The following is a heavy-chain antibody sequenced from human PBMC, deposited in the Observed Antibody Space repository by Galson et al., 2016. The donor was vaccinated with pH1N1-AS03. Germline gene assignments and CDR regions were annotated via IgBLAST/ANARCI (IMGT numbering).Heavy chain of an antibody. V-gene: IGHV3-23*01. J-gene: IGHJ4*02. CDR1: GFTFSIYA. CDR3: AKRGGLPSEGMTYFDS. D-gene: IGHD2-2*01. Sequence: SLRLSCAASGFTFSIYAMSWVRQAPGKGLEWVSTISGSGTGTYYADSVRGRFTLSRDNSENTLYLQMNSLRAEDTAVYYCAKRGGLPSEGMTYFDSWGQGTLVPVSS. CDR2: ISGSGTGT.